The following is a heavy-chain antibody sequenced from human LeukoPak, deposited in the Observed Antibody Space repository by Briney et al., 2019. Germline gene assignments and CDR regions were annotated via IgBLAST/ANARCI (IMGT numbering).Heavy chain of an antibody. Sequence: GGSLRLSCAASGFTFSSYGMHWVRQAPGKGLEWVAVISYDGSNKYYADSVKGRFTISRDNSKNTLYLQMNSLRAEDTAVYYCAKLCGGHCYFDYWGQGTLVTVSS. V-gene: IGHV3-30*18. CDR1: GFTFSSYG. CDR2: ISYDGSNK. J-gene: IGHJ4*02. D-gene: IGHD2-21*02. CDR3: AKLCGGHCYFDY.